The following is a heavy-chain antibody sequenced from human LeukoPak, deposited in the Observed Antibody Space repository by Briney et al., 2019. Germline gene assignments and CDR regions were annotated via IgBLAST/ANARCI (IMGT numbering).Heavy chain of an antibody. CDR1: GGSLSSYS. D-gene: IGHD2-2*01. V-gene: IGHV4-34*01. J-gene: IGHJ5*02. CDR2: INHSGT. Sequence: SETLSLTCAFLGGSLSSYSWSWIRQPPGKGLEWIGEINHSGTNYSPSLKSRVTMSVDTSKKQFSLKLTSVTAADTAVYYCARAADFVGVLAATGGFDPWGQGTLATVS. CDR3: ARAADFVGVLAATGGFDP.